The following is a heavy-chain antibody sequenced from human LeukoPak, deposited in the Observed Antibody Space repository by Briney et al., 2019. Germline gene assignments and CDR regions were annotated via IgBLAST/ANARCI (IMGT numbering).Heavy chain of an antibody. J-gene: IGHJ4*02. V-gene: IGHV3-21*01. Sequence: GGSLRLSCAASGFTFSSYSMNWVRQAPGKGLEWVSSISSSSSCIYYADSVKGRFTISRDNAKNSLYLQMNSLRAEDTAVYYCARDLNRWNPAFGYWGQGTLVTVSS. CDR1: GFTFSSYS. CDR2: ISSSSSCI. D-gene: IGHD1-1*01. CDR3: ARDLNRWNPAFGY.